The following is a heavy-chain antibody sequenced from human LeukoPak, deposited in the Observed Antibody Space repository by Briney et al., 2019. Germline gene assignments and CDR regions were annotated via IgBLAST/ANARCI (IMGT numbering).Heavy chain of an antibody. V-gene: IGHV3-23*01. CDR3: AKFRGISTGTRFEYFQH. Sequence: GGSLRLSCGASGFTFSSYAMSWVRQAPGKGLEWVSAVSGSGGSTYYADSVKGRFTISRDNSKNTLYLQMNSLRAEDTAVYYCAKFRGISTGTRFEYFQHWGQGTLVTVSS. CDR2: VSGSGGST. CDR1: GFTFSSYA. D-gene: IGHD3-9*01. J-gene: IGHJ1*01.